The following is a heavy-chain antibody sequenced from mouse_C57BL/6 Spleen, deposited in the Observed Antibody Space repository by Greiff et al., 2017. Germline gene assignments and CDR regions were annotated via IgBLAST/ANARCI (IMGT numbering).Heavy chain of an antibody. CDR2: IRYDGSN. D-gene: IGHD1-1*01. J-gene: IGHJ1*03. CDR3: AISSPGGVDV. Sequence: EVQLVESGPGLVKPSQSLSLTCSVTGYSITSGYYWNWIRQFPGNKLEWMGYIRYDGSNNYNPSLTNPISITRDTSKNQFFLKLNSVTTEDTATYYCAISSPGGVDVWGTGTTVTVAS. V-gene: IGHV3-6*01. CDR1: GYSITSGYY.